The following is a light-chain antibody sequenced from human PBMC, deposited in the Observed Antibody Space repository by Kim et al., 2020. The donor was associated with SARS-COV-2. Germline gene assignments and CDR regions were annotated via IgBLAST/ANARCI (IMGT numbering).Light chain of an antibody. CDR1: KLGDKY. CDR2: QDS. Sequence: VSPGQPASITCSGDKLGDKYACWYQQKPGQSPVLVIYQDSKRPSGIPERFSGSNSGNTATLTISGTQAMDEADYYCQAWDSSTAAVFGGGTQLTVL. J-gene: IGLJ2*01. V-gene: IGLV3-1*01. CDR3: QAWDSSTAAV.